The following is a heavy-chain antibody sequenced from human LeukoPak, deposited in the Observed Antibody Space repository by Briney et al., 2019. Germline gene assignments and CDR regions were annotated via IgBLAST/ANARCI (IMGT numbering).Heavy chain of an antibody. V-gene: IGHV3-30*18. D-gene: IGHD2-15*01. J-gene: IGHJ4*02. Sequence: GRSLRLSCAASGFTFSSYGMHWVRQAPGKGLEWVAVISYDGSNKYYAHSVKGRFTISRDNSKNTLYLQMNSLRAEDTAVYYCAKKGCSGGSCYNAYYFDYWGQGTLVTVSS. CDR1: GFTFSSYG. CDR3: AKKGCSGGSCYNAYYFDY. CDR2: ISYDGSNK.